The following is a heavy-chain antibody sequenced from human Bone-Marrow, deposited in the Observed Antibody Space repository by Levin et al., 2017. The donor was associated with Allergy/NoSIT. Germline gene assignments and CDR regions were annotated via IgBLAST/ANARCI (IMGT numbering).Heavy chain of an antibody. CDR3: ARQGNSWPFDY. D-gene: IGHD6-13*01. CDR2: IYFSGTT. CDR1: GASIGSSAYF. J-gene: IGHJ4*02. V-gene: IGHV4-39*01. Sequence: SETLSLTCTVSGASIGSSAYFWGWIRQPPGTGLEWIGSIYFSGTTYYNPSLKSRVTISVDTSKNHFSLKLSSVTAADTAMYYCARQGNSWPFDYWGQGTLVTVSS.